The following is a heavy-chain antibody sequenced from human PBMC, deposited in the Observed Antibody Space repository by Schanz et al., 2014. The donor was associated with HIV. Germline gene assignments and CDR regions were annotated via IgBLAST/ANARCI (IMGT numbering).Heavy chain of an antibody. V-gene: IGHV3-30*03. J-gene: IGHJ4*02. CDR1: GFSFNNYG. CDR3: ARDGARTSHWGF. CDR2: MSYDGINK. D-gene: IGHD2-2*01. Sequence: VQLLESGGGLVQPGGSLRLSCAASGFSFNNYGMHWVRQAPGKGLEWVAVMSYDGINKHYADSVKGRFTISRDNSKNTLYLQMNSLGVEDTAVYFCARDGARTSHWGFWGQGTLVTVSS.